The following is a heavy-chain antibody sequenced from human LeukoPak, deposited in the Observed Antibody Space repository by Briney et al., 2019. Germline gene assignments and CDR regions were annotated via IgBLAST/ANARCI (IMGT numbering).Heavy chain of an antibody. Sequence: GESLKISCKGSGYSFTNYLITWVRQMPGKGLEWMGRIHPSDSYSNYSPSFEGHVTISTDKSVSTAYLQWSSLKASDTAMYYCASSYYDILTGYPQIGGYWGQGTLVTVSS. CDR3: ASSYYDILTGYPQIGGY. J-gene: IGHJ4*02. D-gene: IGHD3-9*01. V-gene: IGHV5-10-1*01. CDR2: IHPSDSYS. CDR1: GYSFTNYL.